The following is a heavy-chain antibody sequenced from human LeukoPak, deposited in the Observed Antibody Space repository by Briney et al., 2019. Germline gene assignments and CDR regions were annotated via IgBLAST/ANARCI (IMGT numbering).Heavy chain of an antibody. J-gene: IGHJ4*02. CDR3: ARDRYGGNGGSGY. D-gene: IGHD4-23*01. Sequence: SETLSLTCAVYGGSFSGYYWSWIRQPPGKGLEWIGEINHSGSTNYNPSLKSRVTISVDTSKNQFSLKLSSVTAADTAVYYCARDRYGGNGGSGYWGQGTLVTVSS. CDR2: INHSGST. V-gene: IGHV4-34*01. CDR1: GGSFSGYY.